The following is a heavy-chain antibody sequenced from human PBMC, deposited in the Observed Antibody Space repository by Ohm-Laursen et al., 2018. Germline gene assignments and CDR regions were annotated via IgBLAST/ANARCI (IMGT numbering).Heavy chain of an antibody. J-gene: IGHJ3*02. D-gene: IGHD3-3*01. CDR3: ARHRRQYYDFWSGGRGAFDI. CDR2: INHSGST. CDR1: GGSFSGYY. V-gene: IGHV4-34*01. Sequence: SDTLSLTWAVYGGSFSGYYWSWIRQPPGKGLEWIGEINHSGSTNYNPSLKSRVTISVDTSKNQFSLKLSSVTAADTAVYYCARHRRQYYDFWSGGRGAFDIWGQGTMVTVSS.